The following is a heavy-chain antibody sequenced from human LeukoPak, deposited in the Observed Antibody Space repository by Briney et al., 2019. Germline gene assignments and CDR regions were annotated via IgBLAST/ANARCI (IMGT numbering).Heavy chain of an antibody. Sequence: ASVKVSCKASGYTLTDYYMHWVRQAPGQGLEWMGWINPNSGGTNYAQKFQGRVTMTSDTSLNTTYMELSRLRSDDTALYYCARGTYYDSSGYSGVRLFDYWGQGTLVTVSS. V-gene: IGHV1-2*02. D-gene: IGHD3-22*01. CDR3: ARGTYYDSSGYSGVRLFDY. CDR2: INPNSGGT. CDR1: GYTLTDYY. J-gene: IGHJ4*02.